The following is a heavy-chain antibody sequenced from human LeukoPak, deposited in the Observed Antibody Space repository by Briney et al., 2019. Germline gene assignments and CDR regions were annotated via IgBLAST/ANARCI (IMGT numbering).Heavy chain of an antibody. CDR1: GFTFSSYG. CDR3: TTDDSYTYYYGSGGEGGAFDI. Sequence: GGSLRLSCAASGFTFSSYGMHWVRQAPGKGLEWVAVIWYDGSNKYYAADSVKGRFTISRDNSKNTLYLQMNSLRAEDTAVYYCTTDDSYTYYYGSGGEGGAFDIWGQGTMVTVSS. V-gene: IGHV3-33*01. CDR2: IWYDGSNK. D-gene: IGHD3-10*01. J-gene: IGHJ3*02.